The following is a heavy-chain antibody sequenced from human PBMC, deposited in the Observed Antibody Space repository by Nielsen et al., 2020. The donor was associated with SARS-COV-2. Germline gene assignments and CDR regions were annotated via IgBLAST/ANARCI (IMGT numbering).Heavy chain of an antibody. CDR2: IYYSGST. Sequence: SETLSLTCTVSGGSISSYYWSWIRQPPGKGLEWIGYIYYSGSTNYNPSLKSRVTISVDTSKNQFSLKLSSVTAADTAVYYCARAERRYSYGHYYYGMDVWGQGTTVTVSS. CDR3: ARAERRYSYGHYYYGMDV. J-gene: IGHJ6*02. CDR1: GGSISSYY. V-gene: IGHV4-59*13. D-gene: IGHD5-18*01.